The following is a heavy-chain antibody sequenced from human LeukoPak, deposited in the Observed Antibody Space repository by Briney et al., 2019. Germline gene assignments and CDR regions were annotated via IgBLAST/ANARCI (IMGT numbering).Heavy chain of an antibody. D-gene: IGHD5-12*01. CDR2: IYYSGST. CDR3: ARAGGGYGDYFDY. CDR1: GGSISSYY. Sequence: SETLPLTCTVSGGSISSYYWSWIRQPPGKGLEWIGYIYYSGSTNYNPSLKSRVTISVDTSKNQFSLKLSSVTAADTAVYYCARAGGGYGDYFDYWGQGTLVTVSS. J-gene: IGHJ4*02. V-gene: IGHV4-59*01.